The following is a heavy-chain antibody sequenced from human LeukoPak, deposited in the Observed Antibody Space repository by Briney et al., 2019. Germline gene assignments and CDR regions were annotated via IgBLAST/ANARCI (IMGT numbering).Heavy chain of an antibody. V-gene: IGHV4-39*02. CDR2: IYYSGST. D-gene: IGHD6-13*01. J-gene: IGHJ4*02. Sequence: SETLSLTCTVSGASISSYYWGWIRQPPGKGLEWIGSIYYSGSTYYNPSLKSRVTISVDTSKNQFSLKLSSVTAADTAVYYCAREYSSSWAKTFDYWGQGTLVTVSS. CDR1: GASISSYY. CDR3: AREYSSSWAKTFDY.